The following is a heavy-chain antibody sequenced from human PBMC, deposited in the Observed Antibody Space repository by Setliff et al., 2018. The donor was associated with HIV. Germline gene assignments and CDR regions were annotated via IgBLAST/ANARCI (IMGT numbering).Heavy chain of an antibody. D-gene: IGHD6-13*01. CDR3: TRGRFTAAGSGYYFDY. Sequence: ASVKVSCKASGYTFTSYDINWVRQATGQGLEWMGWMNPNSGKTGYAQNFQGRVTMTRNTSISTAFMELSSQGSEDTAVYYCTRGRFTAAGSGYYFDYWGPGTLVTVSS. J-gene: IGHJ4*02. V-gene: IGHV1-8*02. CDR2: MNPNSGKT. CDR1: GYTFTSYD.